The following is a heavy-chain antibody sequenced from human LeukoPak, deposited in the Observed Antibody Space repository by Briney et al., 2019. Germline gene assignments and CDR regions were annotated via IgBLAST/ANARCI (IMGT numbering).Heavy chain of an antibody. Sequence: GGSLRLSCAASGFSFSTYAMSWVRQAPGKGLEWVSSISDSGGRTYYADSVKGRFTISRDNSKNTLYLQMNSLRAEDTAVYYCAKDTRSGSYYSYWYFDLWGRGTLVTVSS. CDR2: ISDSGGRT. CDR3: AKDTRSGSYYSYWYFDL. CDR1: GFSFSTYA. V-gene: IGHV3-23*01. D-gene: IGHD3-10*01. J-gene: IGHJ2*01.